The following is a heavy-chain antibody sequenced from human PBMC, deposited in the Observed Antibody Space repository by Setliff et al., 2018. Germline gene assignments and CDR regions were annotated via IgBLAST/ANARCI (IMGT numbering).Heavy chain of an antibody. J-gene: IGHJ4*02. CDR3: ARGPYSSGSAADY. D-gene: IGHD6-19*01. CDR1: GYTFTSYY. Sequence: SVKVSCKASGYTFTSYYMHWVRQAPGQGLEWMGGIIPILGIANYAQKFQGRVTITRDTSASTAYMELSSLRSEDTAVYYCARGPYSSGSAADYWGQGTLVTVSS. V-gene: IGHV1-69*10. CDR2: IIPILGIA.